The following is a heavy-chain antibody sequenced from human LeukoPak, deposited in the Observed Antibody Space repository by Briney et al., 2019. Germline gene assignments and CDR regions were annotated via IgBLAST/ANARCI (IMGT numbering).Heavy chain of an antibody. Sequence: PGRSLRLSCAASGFTSDNYAMHWVRQAPGKGLEWVSGISWNSGNIVYADSVKGRFTISRDNAKKSLYLEMNSLRAEDTAVYYCAKVGENSGWTPYEGNYYYMDVWGKGTTVTISS. J-gene: IGHJ6*03. CDR2: ISWNSGNI. CDR3: AKVGENSGWTPYEGNYYYMDV. D-gene: IGHD6-19*01. CDR1: GFTSDNYA. V-gene: IGHV3-9*02.